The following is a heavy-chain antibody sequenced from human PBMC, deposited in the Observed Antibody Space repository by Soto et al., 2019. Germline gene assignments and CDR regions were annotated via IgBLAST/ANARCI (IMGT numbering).Heavy chain of an antibody. V-gene: IGHV4-59*01. CDR3: ARLPYGDYADY. D-gene: IGHD4-17*01. CDR2: IYYSVST. CDR1: GGSISSYY. Sequence: PSETLSLTCTVSGGSISSYYLSWIRQPPGKGLEWIGYIYYSVSTNYNPSLKSRVTISVDTSKNQFSLKLSSVTAADTAVYYCARLPYGDYADYWGQGTLVTVSS. J-gene: IGHJ4*02.